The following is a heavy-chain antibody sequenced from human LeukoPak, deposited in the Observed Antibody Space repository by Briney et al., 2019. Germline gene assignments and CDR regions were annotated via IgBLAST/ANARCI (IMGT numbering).Heavy chain of an antibody. CDR2: IYYSGST. D-gene: IGHD3-10*01. CDR1: GGSISSYY. J-gene: IGHJ5*02. CDR3: AREVRMVRGVIINNWFDP. V-gene: IGHV4-59*12. Sequence: PSETLSLTCTVSGGSISSYYWSWIRQPPGKGLEWIGYIYYSGSTNYNPSLKSRVTISVDTSKNQFSLKLSSVTAADTAVYYCAREVRMVRGVIINNWFDPWGQGTLVTVSS.